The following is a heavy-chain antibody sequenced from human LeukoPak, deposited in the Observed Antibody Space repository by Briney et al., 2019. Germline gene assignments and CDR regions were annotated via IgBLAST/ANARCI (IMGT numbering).Heavy chain of an antibody. CDR2: INPSGGST. J-gene: IGHJ5*02. Sequence: ASVKVSCKASGYTFTSYYMHWVRQAPGQGLEWMGIINPSGGSTSYAQKFQGRVTMTRDTSTSTVYMELSSLRPEDTAVYYCAREGLRFLEWFSRNNWFDPWGQGTLVTVSS. D-gene: IGHD3-3*01. CDR3: AREGLRFLEWFSRNNWFDP. CDR1: GYTFTSYY. V-gene: IGHV1-46*01.